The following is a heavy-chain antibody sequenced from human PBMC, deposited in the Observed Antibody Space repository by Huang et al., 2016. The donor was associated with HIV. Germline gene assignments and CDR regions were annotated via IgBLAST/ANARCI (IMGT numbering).Heavy chain of an antibody. CDR2: IISKTDGGTT. V-gene: IGHV3-15*01. J-gene: IGHJ4*02. D-gene: IGHD3-3*01. CDR1: GFTFSNAW. CDR3: TTVYDFWSAYEYPFDY. Sequence: EVQLVESGGDLVKPGGSLRLSCAASGFTFSNAWMSWVRQAPGKGLEWVGRIISKTDGGTTDYAAPVKGRFTISRDDSKNTLYLQMNSLKTEDTAVYYCTTVYDFWSAYEYPFDYWGQGTLVTVSS.